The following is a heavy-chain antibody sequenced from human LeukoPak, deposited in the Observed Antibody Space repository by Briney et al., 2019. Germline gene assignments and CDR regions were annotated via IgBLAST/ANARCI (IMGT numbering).Heavy chain of an antibody. V-gene: IGHV1-24*01. Sequence: GASVTVSCKVSGYTLTELSLHWVRQAPGKGLEWMGGFDPEDGETIYAQKFQGRVTMTEDTSTDTAYMELSSLRSEDTAVYYCATDNGDYVDYWGQGTLVTVSS. CDR3: ATDNGDYVDY. D-gene: IGHD4-17*01. J-gene: IGHJ4*02. CDR1: GYTLTELS. CDR2: FDPEDGET.